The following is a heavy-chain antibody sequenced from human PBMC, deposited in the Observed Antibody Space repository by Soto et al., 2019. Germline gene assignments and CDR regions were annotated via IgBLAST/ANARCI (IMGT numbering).Heavy chain of an antibody. D-gene: IGHD3-3*01. V-gene: IGHV4-30-2*01. CDR1: GGSISSGGYS. CDR2: IYHSGST. Sequence: QLQLQESGSGLVKPSQTLSLTCAVSGGSISSGGYSWSWIRQPPWKGLEWIGYIYHSGSTYYNPSLKSRVTISVDRDKNQFSLKLSSVTAADTAVYYCARVGAFWSGYHLDYWGQGTLVTVAS. CDR3: ARVGAFWSGYHLDY. J-gene: IGHJ4*02.